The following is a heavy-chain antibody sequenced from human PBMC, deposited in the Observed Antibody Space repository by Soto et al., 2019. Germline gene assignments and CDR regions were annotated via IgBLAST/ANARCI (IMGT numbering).Heavy chain of an antibody. CDR3: ARAAGDYDSSGYLSY. J-gene: IGHJ4*02. CDR2: INPSGGST. Sequence: QVQLVQSGAEVKKPGASVKVSCKASGYTFTSYYMHWVRQAPGQGLEWMGIINPSGGSTSYAQKFQGRVTMTRDTSTSTGYMELSSLRSEDTAVYYCARAAGDYDSSGYLSYWGQGTLVTVSS. D-gene: IGHD3-22*01. CDR1: GYTFTSYY. V-gene: IGHV1-46*01.